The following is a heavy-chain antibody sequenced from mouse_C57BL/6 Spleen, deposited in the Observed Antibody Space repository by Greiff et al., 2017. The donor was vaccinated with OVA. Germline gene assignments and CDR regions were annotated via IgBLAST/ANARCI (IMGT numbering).Heavy chain of an antibody. Sequence: QVQLQQPGAELVKPGASVKLSCKASGYTFTSYWMHWVKQRPGQGLEWIGMIHPNSGSTKYNEKFKSKATLTVDKSSSTAYMQLSSLTSEDSAVYDCARGTAQATPFDYWGQGTTLTVSS. J-gene: IGHJ2*01. V-gene: IGHV1-64*01. CDR3: ARGTAQATPFDY. D-gene: IGHD3-2*02. CDR2: IHPNSGST. CDR1: GYTFTSYW.